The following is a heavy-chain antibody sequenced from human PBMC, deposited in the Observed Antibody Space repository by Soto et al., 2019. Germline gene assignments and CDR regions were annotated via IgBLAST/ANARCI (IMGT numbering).Heavy chain of an antibody. CDR1: GFTFSSYW. D-gene: IGHD4-17*01. V-gene: IGHV3-7*01. CDR3: ATLESDGDYGNSFDY. Sequence: EVQLVESGGGLVQPGGSLRLSCAGSGFTFSSYWMSWVRQAPGKGLEWVANIKQDGREKYYVDSVKGRFTISRDNAKNSLYLQMNSLRAGDTAVYYCATLESDGDYGNSFDYWGQGTLVTVSS. J-gene: IGHJ4*02. CDR2: IKQDGREK.